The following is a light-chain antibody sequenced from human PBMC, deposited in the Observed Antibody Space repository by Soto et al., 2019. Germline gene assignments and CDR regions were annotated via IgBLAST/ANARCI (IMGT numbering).Light chain of an antibody. J-gene: IGKJ3*01. CDR1: QSVSRS. Sequence: EIVMTQSPATLSVSAGERVTLSCRASQSVSRSLAWYQQKPGQAPRLLIYGASTRATGIPARFSGSGSGTEFTLTISSLQSEDFAVYYCHQYNNWPPFTFGPGTKVDIK. CDR2: GAS. V-gene: IGKV3-15*01. CDR3: HQYNNWPPFT.